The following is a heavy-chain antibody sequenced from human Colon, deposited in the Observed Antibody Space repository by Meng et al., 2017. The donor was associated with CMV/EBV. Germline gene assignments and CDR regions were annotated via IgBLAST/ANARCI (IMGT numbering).Heavy chain of an antibody. D-gene: IGHD2-2*01. CDR3: SRGQDFVVVPTPKNFFDP. CDR1: GFSFSIDS. V-gene: IGHV3-21*06. J-gene: IGHJ5*02. CDR2: ISSAGIYT. Sequence: GESLKISCAASGFSFSIDSMNWVRQAPGKGLEWVATISSAGIYTYYAASVKGRFTISRDNAKSTVYLQMNSLRADDTAVYYCSRGQDFVVVPTPKNFFDPWGQGTLVTVSS.